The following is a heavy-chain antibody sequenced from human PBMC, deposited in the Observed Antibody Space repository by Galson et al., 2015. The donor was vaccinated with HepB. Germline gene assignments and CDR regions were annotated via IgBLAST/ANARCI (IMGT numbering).Heavy chain of an antibody. CDR2: ISSSSSYI. CDR3: ARDDPALGGIDAFDI. Sequence: SLRLSCAASGFTFSSYSMNWVRQAPGKGLEWVSSISSSSSYIYYADSVKGRFTISRDNAKNSLYLQMNSLRAEDTAVYYCARDDPALGGIDAFDIWGQGTMVTVSS. V-gene: IGHV3-21*01. CDR1: GFTFSSYS. J-gene: IGHJ3*02.